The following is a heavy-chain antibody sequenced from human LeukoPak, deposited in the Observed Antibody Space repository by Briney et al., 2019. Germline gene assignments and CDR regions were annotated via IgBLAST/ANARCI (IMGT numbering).Heavy chain of an antibody. CDR2: ISGSGGST. CDR3: ARDPGIAVAGTFDY. CDR1: GFTFSSYA. J-gene: IGHJ4*02. V-gene: IGHV3-23*01. Sequence: GGSLRLSCAASGFTFSSYAMSWVRQAPGKGLEWVSAISGSGGSTYYADSAKGRFTISRDNAKNSLYLQMNSLRAEDTAVYYCARDPGIAVAGTFDYWGQGTLVTVSS. D-gene: IGHD6-19*01.